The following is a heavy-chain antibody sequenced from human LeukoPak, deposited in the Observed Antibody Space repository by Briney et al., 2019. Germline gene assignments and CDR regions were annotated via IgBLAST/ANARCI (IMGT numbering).Heavy chain of an antibody. Sequence: ASVKVSCKASGYTFTSYGISWVRQAPGQGLEWMGWISAYNGNTNYAQKLQGRVTMTTDTSTSTAYMELRSLRSDDTAVYYCARDNSVYCSSTSCYLEWGDYWGRGTLVTVSS. CDR1: GYTFTSYG. CDR2: ISAYNGNT. V-gene: IGHV1-18*01. J-gene: IGHJ4*02. D-gene: IGHD2-2*01. CDR3: ARDNSVYCSSTSCYLEWGDY.